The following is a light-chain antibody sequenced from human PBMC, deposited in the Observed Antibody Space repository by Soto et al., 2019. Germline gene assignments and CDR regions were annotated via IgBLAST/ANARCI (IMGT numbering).Light chain of an antibody. J-gene: IGKJ4*01. Sequence: DIQMTQAPSTLSAFVGDRVTITCRASQSVNSWLAWYQQRPGKAPKLLIYDASTLESGVPSRFSGSGSGTDFTLTINSLEPEDFAVYYCQQRSNWPLTFGGGTKVDIK. CDR2: DAS. CDR1: QSVNSW. V-gene: IGKV1-5*01. CDR3: QQRSNWPLT.